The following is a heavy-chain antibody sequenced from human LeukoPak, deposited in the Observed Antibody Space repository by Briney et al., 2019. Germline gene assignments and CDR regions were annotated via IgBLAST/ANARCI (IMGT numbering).Heavy chain of an antibody. CDR1: GGSISSSSSY. Sequence: SETLSLTCTVSGGSISSSSSYWGWIRQPPGKGLEWIGSIYYSGGTYYNPSLKSRVTISVDTSKNHFSLKLSSVTAADTAVYYCARHQTHSSSWYLDWFDPWGQGTLVTVSS. V-gene: IGHV4-39*01. CDR2: IYYSGGT. CDR3: ARHQTHSSSWYLDWFDP. J-gene: IGHJ5*02. D-gene: IGHD6-13*01.